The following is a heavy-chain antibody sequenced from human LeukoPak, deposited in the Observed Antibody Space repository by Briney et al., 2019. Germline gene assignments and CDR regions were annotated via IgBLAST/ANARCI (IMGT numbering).Heavy chain of an antibody. D-gene: IGHD3-22*01. J-gene: IGHJ4*02. Sequence: PGGSLRLSCAASGFTFSSYAMSWVRQAPGKGLEWVSAISGSGGRTYYADSVKGRFTISRDNSKNTLYLQMNSLRAEDTAVYYCAKDNYYDSSGYYGYWGQGTLVTVSS. CDR1: GFTFSSYA. V-gene: IGHV3-23*01. CDR2: ISGSGGRT. CDR3: AKDNYYDSSGYYGY.